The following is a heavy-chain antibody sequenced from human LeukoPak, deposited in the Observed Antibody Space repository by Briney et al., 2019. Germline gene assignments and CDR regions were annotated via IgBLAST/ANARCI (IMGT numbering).Heavy chain of an antibody. CDR2: IKQDGSEK. CDR1: GFTFSNYG. Sequence: PGRSLRLSCAASGFTFSNYGMHWVRQAPGKGLEWVANIKQDGSEKYYVDSVKGRFTISRDNAKNSLYLQMNSLRAEDTAVYYCARVSSNTVTTLQYFDYWGQGTLVTVSS. J-gene: IGHJ4*02. D-gene: IGHD4-17*01. CDR3: ARVSSNTVTTLQYFDY. V-gene: IGHV3-7*01.